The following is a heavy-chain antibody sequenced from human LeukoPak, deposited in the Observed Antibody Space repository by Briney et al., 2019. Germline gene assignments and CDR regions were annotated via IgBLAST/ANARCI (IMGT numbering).Heavy chain of an antibody. Sequence: ASVKVSCKASGYTFTSYYMHWVRQAPGQGLEWMGIINPSGGSTSYAQKFQGRVTMTRDTSTSTVYMELSSLRSEDTAVYYCARTSYDSSGYPFGFDYWGQGTLVTVSS. CDR2: INPSGGST. J-gene: IGHJ4*02. D-gene: IGHD3-22*01. V-gene: IGHV1-46*01. CDR1: GYTFTSYY. CDR3: ARTSYDSSGYPFGFDY.